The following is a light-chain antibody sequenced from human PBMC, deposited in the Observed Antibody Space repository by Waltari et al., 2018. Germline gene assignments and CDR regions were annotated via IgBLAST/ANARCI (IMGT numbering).Light chain of an antibody. CDR2: DDD. Sequence: YELTQPPSVSVAPGETATITCEGDDIGSKSVQWYKLKPGQAPVLAIYDDDYRHSGIPERVSGANPGDTATLTISRVEAGDEADDYCQVWDSRSNRAIFGGRTKVTVV. J-gene: IGLJ2*01. V-gene: IGLV3-21*04. CDR3: QVWDSRSNRAI. CDR1: DIGSKS.